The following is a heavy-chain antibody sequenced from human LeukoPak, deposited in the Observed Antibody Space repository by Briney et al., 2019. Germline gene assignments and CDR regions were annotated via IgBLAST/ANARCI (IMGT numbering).Heavy chain of an antibody. CDR3: VKDFGKTGDEDYFDG. Sequence: GRSLRLSCAASGFRFEHYAMHWVRQVPGKGLAWVAGISWTGRIIGYADSVKGRFIISRDNANTSLHLQMNSLRAEDMAFYFCVKDFGKTGDEDYFDGWGQGTQVTVSS. J-gene: IGHJ4*02. D-gene: IGHD7-27*01. V-gene: IGHV3-9*03. CDR1: GFRFEHYA. CDR2: ISWTGRII.